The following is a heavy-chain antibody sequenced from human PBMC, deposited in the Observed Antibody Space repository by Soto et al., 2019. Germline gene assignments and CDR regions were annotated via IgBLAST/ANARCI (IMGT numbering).Heavy chain of an antibody. Sequence: SETLSLTCTVSGGSFSSYYWSWIRQPPGKGLEWIGYIYYSGSTNYNPALKSPVTISVDTSKYQFSLKLSSVTAADTSVYYCTCSGSYPYYFDYWGQGTLVTVSS. V-gene: IGHV4-59*08. J-gene: IGHJ4*02. CDR1: GGSFSSYY. CDR2: IYYSGST. CDR3: TCSGSYPYYFDY. D-gene: IGHD3-10*02.